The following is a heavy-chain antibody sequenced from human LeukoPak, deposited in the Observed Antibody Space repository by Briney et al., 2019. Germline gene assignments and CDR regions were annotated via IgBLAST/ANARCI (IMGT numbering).Heavy chain of an antibody. CDR1: GGSISSSSYY. D-gene: IGHD5-18*01. Sequence: SETLSLTCTVSGGSISSSSYYWGWIRQPPGKGLEWIGSIYYSGSTNYNPSLKSRVTIPVDTSKNQFSLKLSSVTAADTAVYYCARDRTAMVLFDYWGQGTLVTVSS. J-gene: IGHJ4*02. CDR3: ARDRTAMVLFDY. V-gene: IGHV4-39*07. CDR2: IYYSGST.